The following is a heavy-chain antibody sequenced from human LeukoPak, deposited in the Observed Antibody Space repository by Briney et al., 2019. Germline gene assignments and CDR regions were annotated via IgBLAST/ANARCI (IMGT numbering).Heavy chain of an antibody. CDR1: GFTFGSYA. V-gene: IGHV3-23*01. D-gene: IGHD4-17*01. CDR2: ISGSGAST. CDR3: AKPPEGGDYVWHFDL. J-gene: IGHJ2*01. Sequence: GGSLRLSCAASGFTFGSYAMTWVRQPPGKGLEWVSAISGSGASTYYADSVKGRFTISRDNSKNTLWLQMNSLRAEDTAVYYCAKPPEGGDYVWHFDLWGRGTLVTVSS.